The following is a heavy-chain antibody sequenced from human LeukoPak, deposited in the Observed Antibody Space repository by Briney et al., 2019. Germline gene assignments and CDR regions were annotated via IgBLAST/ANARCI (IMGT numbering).Heavy chain of an antibody. CDR2: IKQDGSEK. V-gene: IGHV3-7*01. CDR3: ARARGSYDLNY. Sequence: PGGSLRLSCAASGFTFSSYRMSWVREAPGKGLEWVANIKQDGSEKYYVDSVKGRFTISRDNAKNSLYLQMNSLRAEDTAVYYCARARGSYDLNYWGQGILVTVSS. J-gene: IGHJ4*02. D-gene: IGHD3-16*01. CDR1: GFTFSSYR.